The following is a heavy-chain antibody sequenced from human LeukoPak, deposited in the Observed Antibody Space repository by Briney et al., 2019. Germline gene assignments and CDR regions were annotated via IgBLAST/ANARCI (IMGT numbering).Heavy chain of an antibody. Sequence: PGGSLRPSCAASGFTVSNNYMSWVRQAPGKGLEWVSLIYSGGSTYYADSVKGRFTISRDNSKNTLYLQMKSLRAEDTAVYYCARLYYDILTGYGWFDPWGQGTLVTVSS. D-gene: IGHD3-9*01. V-gene: IGHV3-53*01. CDR3: ARLYYDILTGYGWFDP. CDR1: GFTVSNNY. CDR2: IYSGGST. J-gene: IGHJ5*02.